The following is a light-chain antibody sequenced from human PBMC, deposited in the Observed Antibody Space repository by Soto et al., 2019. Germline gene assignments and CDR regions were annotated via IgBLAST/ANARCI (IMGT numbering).Light chain of an antibody. CDR3: TSYAGSNIPVV. CDR2: EVS. Sequence: QSALPQPPSASGSPGQSVTISCTGTSSDVGGYNFVSWYQQHPGKAPKLMIYEVSTRPSGVPDRFSGSKSGNTASLTVSGLHADDEADYYCTSYAGSNIPVVFGGGTKLTVL. J-gene: IGLJ2*01. V-gene: IGLV2-8*01. CDR1: SSDVGGYNF.